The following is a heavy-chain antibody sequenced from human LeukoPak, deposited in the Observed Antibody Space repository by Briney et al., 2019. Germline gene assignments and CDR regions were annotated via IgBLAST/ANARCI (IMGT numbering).Heavy chain of an antibody. CDR3: AKDWTAIAAAAADY. D-gene: IGHD6-13*01. CDR2: ISGSGGST. Sequence: GGSLRLSCAASGFAFSSCAMSWVRQAPGKGLELVSAISGSGGSTYYADSVKGRFTISRDNSKNTLYLQMNSLRAEDTAVYYCAKDWTAIAAAAADYWGQGTLVTVSS. J-gene: IGHJ4*02. CDR1: GFAFSSCA. V-gene: IGHV3-23*01.